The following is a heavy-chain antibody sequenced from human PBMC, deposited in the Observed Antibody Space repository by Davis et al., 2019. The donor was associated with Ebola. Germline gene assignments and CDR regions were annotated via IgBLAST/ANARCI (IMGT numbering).Heavy chain of an antibody. CDR1: GFTFSSYA. J-gene: IGHJ4*02. Sequence: GESLKISCAASGFTFSSYAMSWVRQAPGKGLEWVALVSYDGSNTFYADSVKGRFTISRDNAKNSLYLQMNSLRAEDTAVYYCAREMYSSSWYGGYWGQGTLVTVSS. CDR3: AREMYSSSWYGGY. V-gene: IGHV3-30-3*01. CDR2: VSYDGSNT. D-gene: IGHD6-13*01.